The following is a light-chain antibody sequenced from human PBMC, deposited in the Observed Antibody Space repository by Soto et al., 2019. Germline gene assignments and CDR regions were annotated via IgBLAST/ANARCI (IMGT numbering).Light chain of an antibody. Sequence: EIVLTQSPGTLSLSPGERATLSCRASQSVPSNFLAWYQQKPGQAPILVIYGVSRRATGIPHRFSGSGSGTDFPLTISRLEPEDFAVYYCQQYDSSWTFGQGTKVEIK. CDR3: QQYDSSWT. CDR2: GVS. CDR1: QSVPSNF. V-gene: IGKV3-20*01. J-gene: IGKJ1*01.